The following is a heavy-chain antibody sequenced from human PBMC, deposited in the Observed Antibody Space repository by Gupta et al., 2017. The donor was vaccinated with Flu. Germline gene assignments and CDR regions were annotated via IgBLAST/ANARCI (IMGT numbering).Heavy chain of an antibody. CDR1: GGSFSGYY. V-gene: IGHV4-34*01. D-gene: IGHD3-3*01. CDR3: ARARRRITIFGVVTSGEKKGSYYYYGMDV. Sequence: QVQLQQWGAGLLKPSETLSLTCAVYGGSFSGYYWSWIRQPPGKGLEWIGEINHSGSTNYNPSLKSRVTISVDTSKNQFSLKLSSVTAADTAVYYCARARRRITIFGVVTSGEKKGSYYYYGMDVWGQGTTVTVSS. J-gene: IGHJ6*02. CDR2: INHSGST.